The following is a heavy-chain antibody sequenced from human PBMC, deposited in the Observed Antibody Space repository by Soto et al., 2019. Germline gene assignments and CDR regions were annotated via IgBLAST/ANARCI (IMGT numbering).Heavy chain of an antibody. J-gene: IGHJ4*02. Sequence: WASVKVSCKSSGYTFTTYNINWVRQATGQGLEWMGWMNPNSGTTGYAQKFQDRITLTRDISTTTAYMELSSLRSDDTAVYFCVRYGAAATYWGQGTQVTVSS. V-gene: IGHV1-8*01. CDR3: VRYGAAATY. CDR1: GYTFTTYN. CDR2: MNPNSGTT. D-gene: IGHD2-8*01.